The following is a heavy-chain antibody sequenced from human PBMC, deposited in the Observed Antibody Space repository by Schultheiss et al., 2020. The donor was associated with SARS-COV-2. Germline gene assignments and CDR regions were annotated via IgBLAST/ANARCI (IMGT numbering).Heavy chain of an antibody. CDR1: GGSISTYY. J-gene: IGHJ6*02. CDR3: ATSSHTHPVTPMTYYYYGMDV. Sequence: SETLSLTCTVSGGSISTYYWSWIRQPPGKGLEWIGYIDYTGSTNYNPSLKSRVTMSIDTSKNQFSLKLSSVTAADTAVYYCATSSHTHPVTPMTYYYYGMDVWGQGTTVTVSS. D-gene: IGHD4-17*01. CDR2: IDYTGST. V-gene: IGHV4-59*01.